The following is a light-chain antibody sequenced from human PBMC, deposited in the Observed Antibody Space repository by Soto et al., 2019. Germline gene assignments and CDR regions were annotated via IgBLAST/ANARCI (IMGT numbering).Light chain of an antibody. J-gene: IGLJ2*01. CDR2: GNS. CDR3: QSYDSSMSVV. V-gene: IGLV1-40*01. CDR1: SSNIGAGYD. Sequence: QSVLTQPPSVSGAPGQRVTISCTGSSSNIGAGYDVHWYQQLPGTAPKLLIYGNSNRPSGVPDRFSGSKSGTSASLAITVLQAEDEADYSCQSYDSSMSVVFGGGTKLTVL.